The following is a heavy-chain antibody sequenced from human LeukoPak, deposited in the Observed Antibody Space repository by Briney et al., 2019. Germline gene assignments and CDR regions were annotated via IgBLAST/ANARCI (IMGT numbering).Heavy chain of an antibody. Sequence: GRSLRLSCAASGFTFSSYAMSWVRQAPGKGLEWVSAISGSGGSTYYADSVKGRFTISRDNSKNTLYLQMNSLRAEDTAVYYCASTRGYSGYGVFDYWGQGTLVTVSS. CDR2: ISGSGGST. V-gene: IGHV3-23*01. D-gene: IGHD5-12*01. CDR1: GFTFSSYA. J-gene: IGHJ4*02. CDR3: ASTRGYSGYGVFDY.